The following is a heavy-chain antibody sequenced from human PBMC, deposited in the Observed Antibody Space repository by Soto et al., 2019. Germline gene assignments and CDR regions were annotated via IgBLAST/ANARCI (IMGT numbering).Heavy chain of an antibody. D-gene: IGHD3-10*01. CDR1: GGSISSGGYY. V-gene: IGHV4-31*03. CDR2: IYYSGST. J-gene: IGHJ4*02. Sequence: QVQLQESGPGLVKPSQTLSLTCTVSGGSISSGGYYWSWIRQHPGKGLEWIGYIYYSGSTYYNPSLKIRVTISADTSKNQFSLKLSSVTAADTAGYYCARALRATMVRGALRPYYFDYWGQGTLVTVSS. CDR3: ARALRATMVRGALRPYYFDY.